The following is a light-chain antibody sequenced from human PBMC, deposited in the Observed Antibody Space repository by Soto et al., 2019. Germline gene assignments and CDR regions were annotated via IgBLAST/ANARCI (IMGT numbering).Light chain of an antibody. J-gene: IGLJ1*01. Sequence: QSVLTQPPSVSAAPGQDVTISCSGSSSNLAYNSLSLYQQLPGTAPKLLIYDDNKRPSGIPARFSGSKSGTSATLGITGLETGDEADYYCGAWDDSLNVYVSGSGTKVTVL. CDR1: SSNLAYNS. CDR2: DDN. V-gene: IGLV1-51*01. CDR3: GAWDDSLNVYV.